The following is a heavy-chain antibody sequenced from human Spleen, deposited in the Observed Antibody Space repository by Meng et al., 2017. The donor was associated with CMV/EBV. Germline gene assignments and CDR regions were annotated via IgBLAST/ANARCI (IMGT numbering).Heavy chain of an antibody. CDR2: IWYDGSNK. CDR1: GFTFSSYG. J-gene: IGHJ6*02. Sequence: GGSLRLSCAASGFTFSSYGMHWVRQAPGKGLEWVAVIWYDGSNKYYADSVKGRFTISRDNSKNTLYLQMNSLRAEDTAVYYCAKVDSPWGILEWPGASYGMDVWGQGTTVTVSS. D-gene: IGHD3-3*01. CDR3: AKVDSPWGILEWPGASYGMDV. V-gene: IGHV3-33*06.